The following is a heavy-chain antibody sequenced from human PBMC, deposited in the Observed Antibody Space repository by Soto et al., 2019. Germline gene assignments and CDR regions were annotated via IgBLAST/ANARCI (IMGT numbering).Heavy chain of an antibody. CDR1: GGSISSGDYY. CDR3: ARDSARPAPYFDY. Sequence: SETLSLTCTVSGGSISSGDYYWSWIRQPPGKGLEWIGYIYYSGSTYYNPSLKSRVTISVDTSKNQFSLKLSSVTAADTAVYYCARDSARPAPYFDYWGQGTLVTVSS. J-gene: IGHJ4*02. CDR2: IYYSGST. D-gene: IGHD3-10*01. V-gene: IGHV4-30-4*01.